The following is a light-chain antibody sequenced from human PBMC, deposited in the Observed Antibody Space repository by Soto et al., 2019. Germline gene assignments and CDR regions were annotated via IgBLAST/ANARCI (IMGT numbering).Light chain of an antibody. CDR3: QSYDSSLSGVV. CDR2: NNS. V-gene: IGLV1-40*01. Sequence: QSVLTQPPSVSGAPGQRVTISCTGSSSNIGAGYDVHWYQQLPGTAPKLLIYNNSNRPSGVPDRFSGSKSGTSASLAITGLQAEDEADYYCQSYDSSLSGVVFGGGIKLTVL. CDR1: SSNIGAGYD. J-gene: IGLJ2*01.